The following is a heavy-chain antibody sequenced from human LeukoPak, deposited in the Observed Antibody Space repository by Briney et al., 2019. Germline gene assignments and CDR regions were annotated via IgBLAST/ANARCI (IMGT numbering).Heavy chain of an antibody. CDR3: TRVSTVTTNDY. D-gene: IGHD4-17*01. CDR1: GFSFGDYG. Sequence: GGSLRLSCTASGFSFGDYGMNWVRQAPGKGLEWVGFIRSKAYGGTTEYAASVKGRFTISRDDSKSIAYLQMNSLNTEDTAVYYCTRVSTVTTNDYWGQGTLVTVSS. J-gene: IGHJ4*02. V-gene: IGHV3-49*04. CDR2: IRSKAYGGTT.